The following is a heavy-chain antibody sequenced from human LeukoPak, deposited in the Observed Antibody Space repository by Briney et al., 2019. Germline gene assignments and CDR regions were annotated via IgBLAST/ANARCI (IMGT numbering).Heavy chain of an antibody. J-gene: IGHJ1*01. D-gene: IGHD3-22*01. CDR3: ARGGYYDSSGYYYVGYLHH. CDR1: GFTFSSYE. CDR2: ISFSGSTI. Sequence: GGSLRLSCAASGFTFSSYEMNWVRQAPGKGLEWVSYISFSGSTIYYADSVKGRFTISRDNAKNSLYVQMNSLRAEDTAVYYCARGGYYDSSGYYYVGYLHHWGQGTLVTVSS. V-gene: IGHV3-48*03.